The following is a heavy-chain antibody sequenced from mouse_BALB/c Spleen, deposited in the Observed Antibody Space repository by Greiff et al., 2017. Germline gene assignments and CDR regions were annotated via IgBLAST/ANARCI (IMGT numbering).Heavy chain of an antibody. CDR2: ITSGGST. CDR1: GFTFSSYA. J-gene: IGHJ4*01. V-gene: IGHV5-6-5*01. Sequence: EVKLVESGGGLVKPGGSLKLSCAASGFTFSSYAMSWVRQTPEKRLEWVASITSGGSTYYPDSVKGRFTISRDNARNILYLQMSSLRSEDTAMYYCARELRHAMDYWGQGTSVTVSS. D-gene: IGHD1-2*01. CDR3: ARELRHAMDY.